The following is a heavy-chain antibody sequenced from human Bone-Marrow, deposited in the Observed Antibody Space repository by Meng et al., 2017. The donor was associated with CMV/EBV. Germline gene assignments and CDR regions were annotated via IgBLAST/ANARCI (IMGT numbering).Heavy chain of an antibody. J-gene: IGHJ4*02. V-gene: IGHV3-21*01. D-gene: IGHD2-2*01. CDR2: ISSTTTYI. CDR1: GFAFGLYT. Sequence: GGSLRLSCAASGFAFGLYTMNWVRQAPGRGLEWVSSISSTTTYIYYGDSVKGRFTISRDNAKNSLYLQMNSLRAEDTAVYYCARDWFDPNTSPRDYWGQGPLVTVSS. CDR3: ARDWFDPNTSPRDY.